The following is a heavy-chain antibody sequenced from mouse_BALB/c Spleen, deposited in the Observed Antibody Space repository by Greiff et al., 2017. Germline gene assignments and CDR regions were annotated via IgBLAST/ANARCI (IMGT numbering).Heavy chain of an antibody. CDR2: IYPYNGGT. V-gene: IGHV1S29*02. CDR1: GYTFTDYN. D-gene: IGHD1-1*01. Sequence: VHVKQSGPELVKPGASVKISCKASGYTFTDYNMHWVKQSHGKSLEWIGYIYPYNGGTGYNQKFKSKATLTVDNSSSTAYMELRSLTSEDSAVYYCARTYYGSSYYYAMDYWGQGTSVTVSS. J-gene: IGHJ4*01. CDR3: ARTYYGSSYYYAMDY.